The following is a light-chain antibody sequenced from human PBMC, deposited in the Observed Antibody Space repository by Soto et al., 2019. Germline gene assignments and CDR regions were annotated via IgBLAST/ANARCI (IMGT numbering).Light chain of an antibody. CDR3: QQYGSSGT. Sequence: EIVMTQSPATLSVSPGDRATLSWLASQSLSSNYLAWYQQKPGQAPRLLIYGASNRATGIPDRFSGSGSGTDFTLTISRLEPEDFAVYYCQQYGSSGTFGQGTKVDIK. J-gene: IGKJ1*01. CDR2: GAS. CDR1: QSLSSNY. V-gene: IGKV3-20*01.